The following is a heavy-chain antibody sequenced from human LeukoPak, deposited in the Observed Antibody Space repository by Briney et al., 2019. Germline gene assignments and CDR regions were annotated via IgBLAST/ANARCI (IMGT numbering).Heavy chain of an antibody. CDR2: IKSKTDGGTT. J-gene: IGHJ3*02. CDR1: GFTFSNAW. CDR3: TTSTYYDFWSGYYAFDI. V-gene: IGHV3-15*01. D-gene: IGHD3-3*01. Sequence: PGGSLRLSCAASGFTFSNAWMSWVRQAPGKGLEWVGRIKSKTDGGTTDYAAPVKGRFTISRDDSKNTLYLQMNSLKTEDTAVYYCTTSTYYDFWSGYYAFDIWGQGTMVTVSS.